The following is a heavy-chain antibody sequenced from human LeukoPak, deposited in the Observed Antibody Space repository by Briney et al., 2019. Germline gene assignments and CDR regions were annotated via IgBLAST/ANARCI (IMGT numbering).Heavy chain of an antibody. CDR2: IYSDGTT. CDR1: GFTVSSNY. CDR3: ARDGAGNYYDSSGYHYHYYGMDV. Sequence: GGSLRLSCAASGFTVSSNYMSWVRQAPGMGLEWVSLIYSDGTTYYADSVKGRFTISRDNAKNSLYLQMNSLRAEDTAVYYCARDGAGNYYDSSGYHYHYYGMDVWGQGTTATVSS. V-gene: IGHV3-53*01. J-gene: IGHJ6*02. D-gene: IGHD3-22*01.